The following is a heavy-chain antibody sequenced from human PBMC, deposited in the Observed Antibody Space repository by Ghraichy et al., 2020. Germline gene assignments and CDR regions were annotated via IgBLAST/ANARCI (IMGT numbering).Heavy chain of an antibody. CDR1: GYTFVGDD. V-gene: IGHV1-8*01. CDR3: ARANYESPSYYYLDV. J-gene: IGHJ6*03. D-gene: IGHD1-7*01. Sequence: ASVKVSCKASGYTFVGDDINWVRQATGQGLEWVGWMNPNSGNTAYAQKFQGRVTMTRNTSISTAYMELSSLRSEDTAGYYCARANYESPSYYYLDVWGKGTTVTVSS. CDR2: MNPNSGNT.